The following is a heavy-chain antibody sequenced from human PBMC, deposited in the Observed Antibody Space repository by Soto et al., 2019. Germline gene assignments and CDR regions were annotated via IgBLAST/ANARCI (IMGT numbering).Heavy chain of an antibody. CDR2: INPKRGDT. CDR1: GYPFANYY. D-gene: IGHD6-6*01. CDR3: AKIEGSASSTGD. Sequence: QVQVVQSGPEGRIPGASVKVSCKTSGYPFANYYVNWVRQAPGKGLEWLGRINPKRGDTVYAQKFRGRVTLTMDISITPVYMELSRLTSDDTAVYYCAKIEGSASSTGDWGPGTLVTISS. J-gene: IGHJ4*02. V-gene: IGHV1-2*06.